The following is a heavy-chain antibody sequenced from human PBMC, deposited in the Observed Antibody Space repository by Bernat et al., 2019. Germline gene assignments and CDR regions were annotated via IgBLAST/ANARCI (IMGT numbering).Heavy chain of an antibody. D-gene: IGHD4-17*01. CDR3: ARETRGPVTTDYYGMDV. J-gene: IGHJ6*02. V-gene: IGHV3-33*01. CDR2: IWYDGSNK. CDR1: GFTFSSYG. Sequence: QVQLVESGGGVVQPGRSLRLSCVAFGFTFSSYGMHWVRQAPGKGLEWVAVIWYDGSNKYYADSVKGRFTISRDNSKNTLYLQMNSLRAEDTAVYYCARETRGPVTTDYYGMDVWGQGTTVTVSS.